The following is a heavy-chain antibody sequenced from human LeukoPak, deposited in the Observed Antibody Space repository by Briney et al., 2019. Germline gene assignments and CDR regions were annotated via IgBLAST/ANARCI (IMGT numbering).Heavy chain of an antibody. D-gene: IGHD4-17*01. V-gene: IGHV1-2*02. J-gene: IGHJ3*02. CDR1: GGTFSSYA. CDR3: ATAAPYMTTVIRGTFDI. Sequence: ASVKVSCKASGGTFSSYAISWVRQAPGQGLEWMGWINPNSGGTNYAQKFQGRVTMTRDTSISTAYMELSRLRSDDTAVYYCATAAPYMTTVIRGTFDIWGQGTMVTVSS. CDR2: INPNSGGT.